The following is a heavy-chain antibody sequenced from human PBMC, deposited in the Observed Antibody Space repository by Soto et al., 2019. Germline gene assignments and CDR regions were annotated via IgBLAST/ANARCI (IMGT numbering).Heavy chain of an antibody. J-gene: IGHJ5*02. D-gene: IGHD2-2*01. CDR2: IIPMTGTP. Sequence: QVQLVQSGAEVKTPGSSVEVSCKASGGIFSSFSITWVRQVPGHGLEWMGGIIPMTGTPNYAEKFQGRLTLTADATMRTAYLVLSSLKSEDTSVYYCARGPILPGATSWLDPWGQGTVVIVSS. V-gene: IGHV1-69*01. CDR1: GGIFSSFS. CDR3: ARGPILPGATSWLDP.